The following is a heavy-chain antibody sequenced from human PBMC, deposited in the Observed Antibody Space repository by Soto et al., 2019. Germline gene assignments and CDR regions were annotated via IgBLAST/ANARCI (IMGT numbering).Heavy chain of an antibody. V-gene: IGHV3-30-3*01. J-gene: IGHJ4*02. Sequence: PGGSLRLSCAASGFTFSSYAMHWVRQAPGKGLEWVAVISYDGSNKYYADSVKGRFTISRDNSKNTLYLQMNSLRAEDTAVYYCARGTGYYYDSSGFDYWGQRTLVTVSS. CDR1: GFTFSSYA. D-gene: IGHD3-22*01. CDR2: ISYDGSNK. CDR3: ARGTGYYYDSSGFDY.